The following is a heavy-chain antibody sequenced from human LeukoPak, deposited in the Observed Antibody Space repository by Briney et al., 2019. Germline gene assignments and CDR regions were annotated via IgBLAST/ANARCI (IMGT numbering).Heavy chain of an antibody. D-gene: IGHD3-16*01. CDR1: GYTFTGYY. CDR3: ARASSIDPSGGY. V-gene: IGHV1-2*02. J-gene: IGHJ4*02. CDR2: INPNSGGT. Sequence: ASVKVSCKASGYTFTGYYMHWVRQAPGQGVEWMGWINPNSGGTNYAQKFQGRVTMTRDTSISTAYMELSRLRSDDTAVYYCARASSIDPSGGYWGQGTLVTVSS.